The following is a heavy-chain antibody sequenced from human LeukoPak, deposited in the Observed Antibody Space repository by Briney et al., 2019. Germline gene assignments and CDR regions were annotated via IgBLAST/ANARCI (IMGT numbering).Heavy chain of an antibody. V-gene: IGHV1-18*01. D-gene: IGHD2-2*01. CDR1: GYTFTSYG. CDR2: ISAYNGNT. Sequence: ASVKVSCKASGYTFTSYGIGWVRQAPGQGLEWMGWISAYNGNTNYAQKLQGRVTMTTDTSTSTAYMELRSLRSDDTAVYYCARGPTYCSSTSCYAEGDFDYWGQGTLVTVSS. J-gene: IGHJ4*02. CDR3: ARGPTYCSSTSCYAEGDFDY.